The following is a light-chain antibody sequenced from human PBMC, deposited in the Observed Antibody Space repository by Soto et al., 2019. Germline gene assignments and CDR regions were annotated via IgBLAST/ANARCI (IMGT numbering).Light chain of an antibody. V-gene: IGKV3-20*01. J-gene: IGKJ5*01. Sequence: EIVLTQSPSTLSLSPGERATLSCRASQSVSSNYLAWYQQKPGQAPRLLIYGASSRATGIPDRFSGSGSGTDFTLTINRLEPEDFAVYYCQQYGTSPVTFGQGTRLEIK. CDR2: GAS. CDR3: QQYGTSPVT. CDR1: QSVSSNY.